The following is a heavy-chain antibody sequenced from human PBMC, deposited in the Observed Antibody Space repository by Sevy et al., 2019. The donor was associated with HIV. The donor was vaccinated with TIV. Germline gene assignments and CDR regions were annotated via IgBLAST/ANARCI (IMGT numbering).Heavy chain of an antibody. CDR3: AGDGGTYHAFDL. D-gene: IGHD1-26*01. Sequence: GGSLRLSCAASGFPFSSYSFYWVRQAPGKGLEYVSAIGSDGETTLYASSVKGRFTISRDNSKNTVFLQMGRLRSEAMGVYYCAGDGGTYHAFDLWGRGTMVTVSS. V-gene: IGHV3-64*01. CDR1: GFPFSSYS. J-gene: IGHJ3*01. CDR2: IGSDGETT.